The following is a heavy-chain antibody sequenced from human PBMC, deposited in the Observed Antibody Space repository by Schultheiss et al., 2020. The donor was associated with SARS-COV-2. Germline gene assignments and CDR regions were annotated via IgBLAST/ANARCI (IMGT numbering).Heavy chain of an antibody. Sequence: GGSLRLSCAASPSLVTYYDIHWVRQAPGKGLEWVSFISASSGSIFYADSVRGRFSISRDNAKNSVHLQMHSLRVEDTALYFCVREWRYACGSYYWGHGTLVTVSS. CDR2: ISASSGSI. D-gene: IGHD3-16*01. J-gene: IGHJ4*01. V-gene: IGHV3-21*01. CDR1: PSLVTYYD. CDR3: VREWRYACGSYY.